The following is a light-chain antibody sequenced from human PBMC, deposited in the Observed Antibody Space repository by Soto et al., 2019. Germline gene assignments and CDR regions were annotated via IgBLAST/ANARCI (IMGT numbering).Light chain of an antibody. J-gene: IGKJ2*01. CDR3: QQYDSSPPSYT. V-gene: IGKV3-20*01. CDR1: QSLTSSY. CDR2: GAS. Sequence: EIVLTQSPGTLSLSPGERATLSCRASQSLTSSYLAWYQQKPGQAPRLLIYGASSRATGIPDRFSGSGPGTDFTLTINRLEPEDFAVYYCQQYDSSPPSYTFGQGTKLEIK.